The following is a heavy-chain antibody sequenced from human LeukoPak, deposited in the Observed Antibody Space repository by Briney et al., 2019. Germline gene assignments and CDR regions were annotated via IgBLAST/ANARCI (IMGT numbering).Heavy chain of an antibody. J-gene: IGHJ6*03. CDR1: GFTFSSYA. CDR3: AKGDGYNAGYYYYYYYMDV. D-gene: IGHD5-24*01. Sequence: PGGSLRLSCAASGFTFSSYAMSWIRQAPGKGLEWVSAISGSGGSTYYADSVKGRFTISRDNSKNTLYLQMNSLRAEDTAVYYCAKGDGYNAGYYYYYYYMDVWGKGTTVTVSS. CDR2: ISGSGGST. V-gene: IGHV3-23*01.